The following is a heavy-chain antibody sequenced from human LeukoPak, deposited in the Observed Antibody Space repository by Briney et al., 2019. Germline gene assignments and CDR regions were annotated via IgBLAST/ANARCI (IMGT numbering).Heavy chain of an antibody. D-gene: IGHD5-18*01. V-gene: IGHV1-46*01. CDR3: ARDPTAMVFDY. J-gene: IGHJ4*02. CDR2: INPSGGST. Sequence: ASVKVSCKASGYTFTSCYMHWVRQAPGQGLEWMGIINPSGGSTSYAQKFQGRVTMTRDTSTSTVYMELSSLRSEDTAVYYCARDPTAMVFDYWGQGTLVTVSS. CDR1: GYTFTSCY.